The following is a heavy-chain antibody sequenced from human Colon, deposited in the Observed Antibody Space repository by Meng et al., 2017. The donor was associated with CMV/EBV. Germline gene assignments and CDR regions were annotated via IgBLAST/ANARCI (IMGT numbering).Heavy chain of an antibody. J-gene: IGHJ4*02. Sequence: HLQVEGVGHGLVKPSGTLSLTCSVSGGSLTTNSYFSAWIRQPPGKCLKYIGSIYNSGSTYYNASLKSRVTMSVDTSKNQFSLKLSSVTAADTAKYYCARGVLNFFDYWGQGTLVTVSS. CDR2: IYNSGST. D-gene: IGHD3-10*01. CDR1: GGSLTTNSYF. V-gene: IGHV4-39*07. CDR3: ARGVLNFFDY.